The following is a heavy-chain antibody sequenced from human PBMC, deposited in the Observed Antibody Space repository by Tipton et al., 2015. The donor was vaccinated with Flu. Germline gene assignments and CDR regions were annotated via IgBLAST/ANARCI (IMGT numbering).Heavy chain of an antibody. V-gene: IGHV4-59*02. D-gene: IGHD3-10*01. CDR3: ARGGGWFGDPLSTWFDP. Sequence: TLSLTCSVSGGSVDYYYWNWIRQAPGKGLEWIGFSYYSGSTNYNPSLKSRVAISVDTSRNQFSLNLKSVTAADTAVYYCARGGGWFGDPLSTWFDPWGQGTLVTVS. CDR2: SYYSGST. J-gene: IGHJ5*02. CDR1: GGSVDYYY.